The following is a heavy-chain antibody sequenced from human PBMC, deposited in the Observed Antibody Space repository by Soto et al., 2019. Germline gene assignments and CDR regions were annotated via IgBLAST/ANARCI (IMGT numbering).Heavy chain of an antibody. CDR1: GFTFRNSA. CDR3: VFPSSGKYYFDY. CDR2: ISGSGGST. Sequence: EVQLLESRGGLVQPGGSLRLSCAASGFTFRNSAMNWVRQAPGKGLEWVSAISGSGGSTYYTDSAKGRFTISRDNSKNTLYLQMNSLRAEDTAVYYCVFPSSGKYYFDYWGQGALVTVSS. V-gene: IGHV3-23*01. J-gene: IGHJ4*02. D-gene: IGHD3-22*01.